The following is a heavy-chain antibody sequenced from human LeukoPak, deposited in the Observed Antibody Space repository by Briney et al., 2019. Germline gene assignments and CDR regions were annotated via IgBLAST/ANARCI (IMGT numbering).Heavy chain of an antibody. J-gene: IGHJ4*02. D-gene: IGHD3-16*01. V-gene: IGHV3-7*01. Sequence: PGGSLRLSSVASGFTISSHWMGWVRQAPGKGLEWVANIKQDGSAKYYMESAKGRFTISRDNAKNSLYLQMNSLRAEDTALYYCAKWEYDSGTGWHYFNCWGQGALVTVSS. CDR2: IKQDGSAK. CDR1: GFTISSHW. CDR3: AKWEYDSGTGWHYFNC.